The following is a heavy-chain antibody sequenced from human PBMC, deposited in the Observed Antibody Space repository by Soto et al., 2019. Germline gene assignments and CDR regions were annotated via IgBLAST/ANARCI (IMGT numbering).Heavy chain of an antibody. J-gene: IGHJ4*02. D-gene: IGHD2-2*01. CDR3: ARQVPGQDIVVVPDY. CDR1: GYSFTSYW. V-gene: IGHV5-51*01. Sequence: PGESLKISCKGSGYSFTSYWIGWVRQMPGKGLEWMGIIYPGDSDTRYSPSFQGQVTISADKSISTAYLQWSSLKASDTAMYYCARQVPGQDIVVVPDYWGQGTLVTVSS. CDR2: IYPGDSDT.